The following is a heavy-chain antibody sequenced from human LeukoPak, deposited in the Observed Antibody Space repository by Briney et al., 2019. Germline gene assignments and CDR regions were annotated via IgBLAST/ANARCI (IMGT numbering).Heavy chain of an antibody. CDR2: IIPILGIA. J-gene: IGHJ6*02. V-gene: IGHV1-69*04. D-gene: IGHD3-10*01. CDR3: ARETYGSGIPPYYYGMDV. CDR1: GGTFSSYA. Sequence: ASVKVSCKASGGTFSSYAISWVRQAPGQGLEWMGRIIPILGIANYAQKFQGRVTITADKSTSTAYMELSSLRSEDTAVYYCARETYGSGIPPYYYGMDVWGQGTTVTVS.